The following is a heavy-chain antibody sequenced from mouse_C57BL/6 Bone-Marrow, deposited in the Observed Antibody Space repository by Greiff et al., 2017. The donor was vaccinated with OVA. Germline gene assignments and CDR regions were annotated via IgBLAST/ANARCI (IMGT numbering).Heavy chain of an antibody. Sequence: LVESGAELVRPGTSVKVSCKASGYAFTNYLIEWVKQRPGQGLEWIGVINPGSGGTNYNEKFKGKATLTADKSSSTAYMQLSSLTSEDSAVYFCARDRGWFAYWGQGTLVTVSA. CDR1: GYAFTNYL. V-gene: IGHV1-54*01. CDR2: INPGSGGT. CDR3: ARDRGWFAY. J-gene: IGHJ3*01.